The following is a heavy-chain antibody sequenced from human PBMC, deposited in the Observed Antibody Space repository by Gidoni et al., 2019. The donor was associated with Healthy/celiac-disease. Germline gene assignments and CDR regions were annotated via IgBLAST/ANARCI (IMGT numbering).Heavy chain of an antibody. D-gene: IGHD6-13*01. CDR3: ARSIAAAGMDYDAFDI. V-gene: IGHV3-21*01. CDR2: ISSSSSYI. J-gene: IGHJ3*02. Sequence: EVQLVESGGGLVKHGGSLRLSCAASVVPFRSYSMNWLRQAPGKGLEWVSSISSSSSYIYYADSVKGRFTISRDNAKNSLYLQMNSLRAEDTAVYYCARSIAAAGMDYDAFDIWGQGTMVTVSS. CDR1: VVPFRSYS.